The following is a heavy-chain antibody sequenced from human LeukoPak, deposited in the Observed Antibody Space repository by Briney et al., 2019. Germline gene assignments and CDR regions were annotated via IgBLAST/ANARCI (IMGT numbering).Heavy chain of an antibody. V-gene: IGHV3-15*01. CDR2: IKSKTDGGTT. CDR3: TTDKGNLLLWFGDR. D-gene: IGHD3-10*01. CDR1: GFTLSNAW. Sequence: GGSLRLSCAASGFTLSNAWMSWVRQAPGKGLEWVGRIKSKTDGGTTDYAAPVKGRFTISRDDSKNTLYLQMNSLKTEDTAVYYCTTDKGNLLLWFGDRWGQGTLVTVSS. J-gene: IGHJ5*02.